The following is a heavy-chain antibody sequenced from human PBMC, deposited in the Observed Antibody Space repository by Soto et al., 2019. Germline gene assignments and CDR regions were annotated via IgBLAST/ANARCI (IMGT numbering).Heavy chain of an antibody. D-gene: IGHD3-22*01. J-gene: IGHJ3*02. CDR2: ISYDGSNK. CDR3: ARDGGYYYDDNTAFDI. V-gene: IGHV3-30-3*01. CDR1: GFTFSSYA. Sequence: GGSLRLSCAASGFTFSSYAMHWVRQAPGKGLEWVAVISYDGSNKYYADSVKGRFTISRDNSKNTLYLQMNSLRAEDTAVYYCARDGGYYYDDNTAFDIWGQGTMVTVSS.